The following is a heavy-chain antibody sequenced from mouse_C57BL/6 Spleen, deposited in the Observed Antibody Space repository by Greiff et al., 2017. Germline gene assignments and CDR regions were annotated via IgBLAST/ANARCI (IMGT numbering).Heavy chain of an antibody. D-gene: IGHD4-1*01. J-gene: IGHJ1*03. CDR2: INPSSGYT. CDR1: GYTFTSYT. CDR3: ARGGTRDWYFDV. Sequence: VQLQQSGAELARPGASVKMSCKASGYTFTSYTMHWVKQRPGQGLEWIGYINPSSGYTKYTQKFKDKATLTADKSSSTAYMQLSSLTSEDSAVYYCARGGTRDWYFDVWGTGTTVTVSS. V-gene: IGHV1-4*01.